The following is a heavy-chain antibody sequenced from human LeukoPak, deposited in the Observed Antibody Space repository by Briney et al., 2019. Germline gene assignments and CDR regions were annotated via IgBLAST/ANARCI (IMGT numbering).Heavy chain of an antibody. CDR1: GYTFTSHY. CDR3: AREFADGIKAFDI. J-gene: IGHJ3*02. Sequence: ASVKVSCKASGYTFTSHYLHWVRQAPGQGLEWMGIINPTDGRTTYPQNFQGRITMTRDTSTSTVNMELISLRYEDTAVYDCAREFADGIKAFDIWGQGTMVTVSS. CDR2: INPTDGRT. D-gene: IGHD1-1*01. V-gene: IGHV1-46*01.